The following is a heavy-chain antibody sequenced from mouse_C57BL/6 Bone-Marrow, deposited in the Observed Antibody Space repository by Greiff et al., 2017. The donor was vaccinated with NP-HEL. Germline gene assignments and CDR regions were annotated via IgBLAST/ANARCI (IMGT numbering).Heavy chain of an antibody. CDR3: ARYYYGSSYFWYFDV. CDR2: IYPSDSET. V-gene: IGHV1-61*01. J-gene: IGHJ1*03. Sequence: QVQLQQPGAELVRPGSSVKLSCKASGYTFTSYWMDWVKQRPGQGLEWIGTIYPSDSETHYNQKFKDKATLNVDKSSSTAYMQLSSLTSEDSAVYYCARYYYGSSYFWYFDVWGTGTTVTVSS. D-gene: IGHD1-1*01. CDR1: GYTFTSYW.